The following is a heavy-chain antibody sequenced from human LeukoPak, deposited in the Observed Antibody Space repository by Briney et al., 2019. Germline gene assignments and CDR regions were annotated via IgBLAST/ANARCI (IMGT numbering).Heavy chain of an antibody. Sequence: PGGSLRLSCAASGFTVSSNYMSWVRQAPGKGLEWVSVIYSSGSTYYTDSVKGRFTISRDNSKNTLYLQMNSLRAEDTAAYFCARVRYFDWLFKDWGQGTLVTVSS. J-gene: IGHJ4*02. CDR2: IYSSGST. CDR1: GFTVSSNY. CDR3: ARVRYFDWLFKD. V-gene: IGHV3-53*01. D-gene: IGHD3-9*01.